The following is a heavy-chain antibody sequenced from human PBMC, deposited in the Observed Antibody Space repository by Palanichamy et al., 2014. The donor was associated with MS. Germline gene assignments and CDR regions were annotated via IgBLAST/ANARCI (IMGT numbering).Heavy chain of an antibody. Sequence: QVQLQQSGPGLVKPSQTLSLACAISGDSVSDNNAAWNWVRQSPSRGLEWLGRTYQRSKWFNDYAVSVKSRISINPDTSKNQFSLQLNSVTPEDTAVYYCARAMEYTSSSAFDYWGQGTLVTVSS. CDR3: ARAMEYTSSSAFDY. CDR1: GDSVSDNNAA. V-gene: IGHV6-1*01. J-gene: IGHJ4*02. CDR2: TYQRSKWFN. D-gene: IGHD6-6*01.